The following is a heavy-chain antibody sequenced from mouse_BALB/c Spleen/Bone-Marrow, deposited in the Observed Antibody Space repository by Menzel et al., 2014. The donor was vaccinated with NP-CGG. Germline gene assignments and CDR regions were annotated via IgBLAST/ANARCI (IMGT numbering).Heavy chain of an antibody. CDR3: ARGGAYLDY. CDR1: GYTFTSYW. CDR2: IDPSDSDT. V-gene: IGHV1-69*02. Sequence: QVQLQQSGAELVRPGTPVKLSCKASGYTFTSYWMNWVKQRPGRGLEWIGRIDPSDSDTHYNQKFKDKATLTVDKSSSTAYIQLSSLTSEDSAVYYCARGGAYLDYWGQGTTLTVSS. J-gene: IGHJ2*01.